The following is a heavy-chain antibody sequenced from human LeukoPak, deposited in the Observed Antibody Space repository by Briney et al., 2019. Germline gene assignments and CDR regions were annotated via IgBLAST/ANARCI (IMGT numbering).Heavy chain of an antibody. Sequence: SETLSLTCAVYGGSFSDYYWIWIRQPPGKGLEWIGSIYYSGSTYYNPSLKSRVTISVDTSKNQFSLKLSSVTAADTAVYYCARQSGAARYYFDYWGQGTLVTVSS. V-gene: IGHV4-34*01. J-gene: IGHJ4*02. CDR3: ARQSGAARYYFDY. CDR1: GGSFSDYY. D-gene: IGHD6-6*01. CDR2: IYYSGST.